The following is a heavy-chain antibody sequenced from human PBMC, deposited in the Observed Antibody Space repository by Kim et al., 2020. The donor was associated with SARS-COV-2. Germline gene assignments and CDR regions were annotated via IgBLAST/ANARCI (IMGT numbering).Heavy chain of an antibody. CDR1: GYTFSSHD. J-gene: IGHJ6*02. Sequence: ASVKVSCKVSGYTFSSHDISWVRQAPGQGLEWMGWISPYNGDTRYSQKFQDRLTITTERSTNTLYMELRSLRSDDTAVYYCARERERVSSGITMYGVVKVGYHFGMDVWGQGTTVIVSS. CDR3: ARERERVSSGITMYGVVKVGYHFGMDV. CDR2: ISPYNGDT. V-gene: IGHV1-18*04. D-gene: IGHD3-3*01.